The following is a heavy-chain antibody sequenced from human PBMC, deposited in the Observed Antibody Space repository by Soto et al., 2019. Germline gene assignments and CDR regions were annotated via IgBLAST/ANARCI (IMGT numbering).Heavy chain of an antibody. CDR2: ISADNGNT. Sequence: QVQLVQSGAEVKKPGASVKVSCKASGYTFTSYGISWVRQAPGQGLEWMGWISADNGNTNYAQKLQGRGTMTTDTSTSTAYMELRSLRSDDTAVYYCASSLLVGYGLEGESDWGQGTLVTVSS. CDR3: ASSLLVGYGLEGESD. CDR1: GYTFTSYG. J-gene: IGHJ4*02. V-gene: IGHV1-18*01. D-gene: IGHD5-18*01.